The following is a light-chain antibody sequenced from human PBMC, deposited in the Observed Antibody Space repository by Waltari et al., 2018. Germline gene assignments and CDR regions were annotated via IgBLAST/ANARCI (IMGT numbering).Light chain of an antibody. Sequence: SSELTQDPAVSVDLGQTVRITCQGDSLRSYYATWYQQKPGQAPVLVIYGKNNRPSGIPDRFSGSSSGTTASLTITGAQAEDEADYYCYSRDSSGNHLVFGGGTKLTVL. CDR3: YSRDSSGNHLV. CDR1: SLRSYY. J-gene: IGLJ2*01. V-gene: IGLV3-19*01. CDR2: GKN.